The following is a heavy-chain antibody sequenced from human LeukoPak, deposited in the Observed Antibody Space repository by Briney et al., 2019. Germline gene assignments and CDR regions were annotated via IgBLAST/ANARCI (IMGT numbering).Heavy chain of an antibody. Sequence: GGSLRLSCAASGFTFSTYAMHWVRQAPGKGLEWVAVISNDATKKYYADSVKGRSTISRDNAKNSLYLQMNSLRAEDTAVYYCARDGFIAAAGIRGAPSDYWGQGTLVTVSS. V-gene: IGHV3-30*03. D-gene: IGHD6-13*01. CDR1: GFTFSTYA. CDR2: ISNDATKK. J-gene: IGHJ4*02. CDR3: ARDGFIAAAGIRGAPSDY.